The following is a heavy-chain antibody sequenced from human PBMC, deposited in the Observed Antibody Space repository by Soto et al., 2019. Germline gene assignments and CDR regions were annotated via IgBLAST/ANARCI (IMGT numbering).Heavy chain of an antibody. J-gene: IGHJ5*02. CDR2: VHPAGST. Sequence: WSWIRQPPGQGLEWIGYVHPAGSTYYNPSLKSRVSISIDKSKNQFSLKVSSVTAADTALYYCARKEWPGTNWFDPWGQGILVTVSS. D-gene: IGHD3-3*01. V-gene: IGHV4-30-2*01. CDR3: ARKEWPGTNWFDP.